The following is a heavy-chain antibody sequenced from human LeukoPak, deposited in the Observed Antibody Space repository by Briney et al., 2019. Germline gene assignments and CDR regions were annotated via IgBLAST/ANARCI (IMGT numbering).Heavy chain of an antibody. Sequence: PGGSLRLSCAASGFTFSSYSMSWVRQAPGKGLEWVSSISSSSSYIYYADSVKGRFTIPRDNAKNSLYLQMNSLRAEDTAVYYCARAGNRNYYFDYWGQGTLVTVSS. CDR1: GFTFSSYS. CDR2: ISSSSSYI. D-gene: IGHD1-7*01. J-gene: IGHJ4*02. V-gene: IGHV3-21*01. CDR3: ARAGNRNYYFDY.